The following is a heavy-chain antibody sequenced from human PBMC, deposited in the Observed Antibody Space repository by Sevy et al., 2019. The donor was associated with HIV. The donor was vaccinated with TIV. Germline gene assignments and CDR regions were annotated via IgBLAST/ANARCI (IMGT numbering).Heavy chain of an antibody. J-gene: IGHJ3*02. D-gene: IGHD3-22*01. CDR3: ARRGYDSSGYYNAFDI. V-gene: IGHV4-59*01. CDR1: DGSISIYH. Sequence: SETLSLTCTVSDGSISIYHWSWIRQPPGKGLEWIGVINDSGSTTYNPSLKSRVTISVDTSKNQFSLKVSSVTAADTDVYCCARRGYDSSGYYNAFDIWGQGTMVTVSS. CDR2: INDSGST.